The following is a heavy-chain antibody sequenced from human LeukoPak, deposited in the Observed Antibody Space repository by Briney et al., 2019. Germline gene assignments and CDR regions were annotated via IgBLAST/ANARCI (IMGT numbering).Heavy chain of an antibody. D-gene: IGHD2-2*03. CDR3: ARDGYCTSSSCYANAFDI. CDR2: MNPNSGNT. Sequence: ASVKVSCKASGYTFTSYDINWVRQATGQGLEWMGWMNPNSGNTGYAQKFQGRVTMTTDTSTSTAYMELRSLRSDDTAVYYCARDGYCTSSSCYANAFDIWGQGTMVTVSS. V-gene: IGHV1-8*01. CDR1: GYTFTSYD. J-gene: IGHJ3*02.